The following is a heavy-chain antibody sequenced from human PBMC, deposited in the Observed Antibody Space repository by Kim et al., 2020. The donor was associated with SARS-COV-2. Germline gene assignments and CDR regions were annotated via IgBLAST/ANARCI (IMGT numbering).Heavy chain of an antibody. Sequence: GGSLRLSCAASGFTFSSYWMSWVRQAPGKGLEWVANIKQDGSEKYYGDSVKGRFTISRDNAKNSLYLQMNSLRAEDTAVYYCARDRMGYCTNGVCGGGMAVWGQGTTVTVSS. D-gene: IGHD2-8*01. V-gene: IGHV3-7*03. CDR1: GFTFSSYW. J-gene: IGHJ6*02. CDR2: IKQDGSEK. CDR3: ARDRMGYCTNGVCGGGMAV.